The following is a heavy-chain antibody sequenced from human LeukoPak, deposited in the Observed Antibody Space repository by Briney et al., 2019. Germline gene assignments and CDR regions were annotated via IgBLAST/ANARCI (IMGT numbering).Heavy chain of an antibody. Sequence: ASVKVSCKASGYTFTSYYMHWVRQAPGQGLEWMGIINPSGGSTSYAQKFQGRVTMTRDTSTSTVYMELSSLRSEDTAVYYCARDIVAAAGPDYWGQGTLVTISS. D-gene: IGHD6-13*01. CDR1: GYTFTSYY. CDR3: ARDIVAAAGPDY. V-gene: IGHV1-46*01. CDR2: INPSGGST. J-gene: IGHJ4*02.